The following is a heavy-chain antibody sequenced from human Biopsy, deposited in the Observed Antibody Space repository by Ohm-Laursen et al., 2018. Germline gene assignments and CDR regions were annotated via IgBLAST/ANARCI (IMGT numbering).Heavy chain of an antibody. CDR1: GFTFSSYA. CDR2: INSSGGST. J-gene: IGHJ6*02. Sequence: SLRLSCAASGFTFSSYAMSWVRQAPGKGLEWVSTINSSGGSTDYADSVKGRFTISRDNAQNTLYLQMNSLRADDTAVYYCARDWGGDYGGNIDYYYFYGMDVWGQGTTVTVSS. CDR3: ARDWGGDYGGNIDYYYFYGMDV. D-gene: IGHD4-23*01. V-gene: IGHV3-23*01.